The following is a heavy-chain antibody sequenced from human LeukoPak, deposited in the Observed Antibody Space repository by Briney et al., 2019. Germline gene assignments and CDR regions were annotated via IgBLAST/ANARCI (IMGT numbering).Heavy chain of an antibody. D-gene: IGHD6-19*01. Sequence: ASVTVSCKASGYTFTSYYMHWVRQAPGQGLEWMGIINPSGGSTSYAQKFQGRVTMTRDTSTSTVYMELSSLRSEDTAVYYCARDRGLSSGWSDLGYFDYWGQGTLVTVSS. V-gene: IGHV1-46*01. CDR3: ARDRGLSSGWSDLGYFDY. CDR1: GYTFTSYY. J-gene: IGHJ4*02. CDR2: INPSGGST.